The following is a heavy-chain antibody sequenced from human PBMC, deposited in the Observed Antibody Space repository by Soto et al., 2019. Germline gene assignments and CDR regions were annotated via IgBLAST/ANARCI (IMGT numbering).Heavy chain of an antibody. J-gene: IGHJ4*02. CDR1: GGSFSGYY. D-gene: IGHD2-8*01. CDR3: ARVNGALDY. CDR2: INHSGST. V-gene: IGHV4-34*01. Sequence: PSETLSLTCAVYGGSFSGYYWSWIRQPPGKGLEWIGEINHSGSTNYNPSLKGRVTISVDTSKHQFSLNLSSVTAADTAVYYCARVNGALDYWGQGTLVTVSS.